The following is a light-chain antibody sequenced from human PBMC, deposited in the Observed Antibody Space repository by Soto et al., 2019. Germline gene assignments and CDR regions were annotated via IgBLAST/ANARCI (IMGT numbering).Light chain of an antibody. Sequence: EIVLTQSPGTLSLSPGERATLSCRASQSVSSSYLAWYQQKPGQAPRLLIYGASSRATGIPDRFSGGGAGTHFTLTISRLEPDDFAVYYSQQYGSSPRTFGQGTHVEIK. V-gene: IGKV3-20*01. CDR2: GAS. CDR3: QQYGSSPRT. CDR1: QSVSSSY. J-gene: IGKJ1*01.